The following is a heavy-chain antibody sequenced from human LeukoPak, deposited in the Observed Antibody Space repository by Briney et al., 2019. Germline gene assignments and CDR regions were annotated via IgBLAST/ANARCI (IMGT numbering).Heavy chain of an antibody. V-gene: IGHV4-39*07. J-gene: IGHJ4*02. Sequence: PSETLSLTCTVSGGSISSSSYYWGWIRQPPGKGLEWIGSIYYSGSTYYNPSLKSRVTISVDTSKNQFSLKLSSVTAADTAVYYCARDSMIEAYGGVFDYWGQGTLVTVSS. CDR3: ARDSMIEAYGGVFDY. D-gene: IGHD4-23*01. CDR1: GGSISSSSYY. CDR2: IYYSGST.